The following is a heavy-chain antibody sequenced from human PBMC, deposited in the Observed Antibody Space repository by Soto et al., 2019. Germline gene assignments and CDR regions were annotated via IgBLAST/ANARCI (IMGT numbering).Heavy chain of an antibody. CDR2: IIPIFGTA. D-gene: IGHD3-10*01. V-gene: IGHV1-69*13. CDR3: ARDRTEMVRGVIALSPYYGMDV. Sequence: ASVKVSYKASGGTFSSYAISWVRQAPGQGLEWMGGIIPIFGTANYAQKFQGRVTITADESTSTAYMELSSLRSEDTAVYYCARDRTEMVRGVIALSPYYGMDVWGQGTTVTVSS. CDR1: GGTFSSYA. J-gene: IGHJ6*02.